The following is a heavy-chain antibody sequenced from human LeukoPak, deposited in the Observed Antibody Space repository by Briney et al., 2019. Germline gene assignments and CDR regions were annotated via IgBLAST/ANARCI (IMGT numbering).Heavy chain of an antibody. J-gene: IGHJ4*02. CDR1: GFTFSSYE. Sequence: GGSLRLSCAASGFTFSSYEMNWVRQAPGKGLEWVSHISGSGENIYYADSVKGQFTISRDNTKNLLYLQMNSLRAEDTAVYYCARDWATTWYGEYFDHWGQGTLVTVSS. D-gene: IGHD3-10*01. CDR2: ISGSGENI. CDR3: ARDWATTWYGEYFDH. V-gene: IGHV3-48*03.